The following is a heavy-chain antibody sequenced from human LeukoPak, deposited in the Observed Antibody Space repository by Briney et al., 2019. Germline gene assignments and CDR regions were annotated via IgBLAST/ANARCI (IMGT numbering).Heavy chain of an antibody. CDR3: ARAGFGELLYYFDY. J-gene: IGHJ4*02. D-gene: IGHD3-10*01. CDR2: INWNGGST. CDR1: GFTFRRYW. V-gene: IGHV3-20*04. Sequence: GGSLRLSCAASGFTFRRYWMHWVRQAPGKGLEWVSGINWNGGSTGYADSVKGRFTISRDNAKNSLYLQMNSLRAEDTALYYCARAGFGELLYYFDYWGQGTLVTVSS.